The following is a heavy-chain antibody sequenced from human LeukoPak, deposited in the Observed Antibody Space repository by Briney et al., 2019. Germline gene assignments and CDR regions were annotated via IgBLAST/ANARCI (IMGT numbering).Heavy chain of an antibody. Sequence: ASVKVSCKSSGYTFTSYGISWVRQAPGQGLEWMGWISAYNGNTNYAQNLQGRVTMTTDTFTSTAHMDLRSLRSDDTAVYYCARDLGAWFGAEWGTPRTYYGMDVWGQGTTVTVSS. CDR3: ARDLGAWFGAEWGTPRTYYGMDV. CDR2: ISAYNGNT. J-gene: IGHJ6*02. V-gene: IGHV1-18*01. D-gene: IGHD3-10*01. CDR1: GYTFTSYG.